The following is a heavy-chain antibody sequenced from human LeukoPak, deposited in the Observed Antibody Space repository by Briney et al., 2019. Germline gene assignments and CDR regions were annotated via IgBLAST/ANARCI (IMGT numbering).Heavy chain of an antibody. CDR1: GASISSYY. CDR3: ARAGIVAAGGFSFDY. D-gene: IGHD6-13*01. V-gene: IGHV4-59*01. CDR2: IYYSVST. J-gene: IGHJ4*02. Sequence: SETLSLTRTVSGASISSYYWSWLRQPPGEGLEWLGYIYYSVSTNYSPSLKSRVTISVDTSKNQFSLKLSSVTAADTAVYYCARAGIVAAGGFSFDYWGQGTLVTVSS.